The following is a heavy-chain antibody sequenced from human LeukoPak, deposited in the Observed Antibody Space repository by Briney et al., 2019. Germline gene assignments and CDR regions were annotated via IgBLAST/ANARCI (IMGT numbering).Heavy chain of an antibody. CDR1: GGSISSGGYY. D-gene: IGHD3-10*01. Sequence: SETLSLTCTVSGGSISSGGYYWSWIRQHPGKGLEWIGYIYYSGGTYYNPSLKSRVTISVDTSKNQFSLKLSSVTAADTAVYYCARCLGGYYYYYFDYWGQGTLVTVSS. CDR3: ARCLGGYYYYYFDY. J-gene: IGHJ4*02. CDR2: IYYSGGT. V-gene: IGHV4-31*03.